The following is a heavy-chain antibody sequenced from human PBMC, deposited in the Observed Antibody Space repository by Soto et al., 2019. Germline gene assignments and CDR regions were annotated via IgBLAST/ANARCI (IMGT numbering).Heavy chain of an antibody. Sequence: GGSLRLSCAASGFTFSSYSMNWVRQAPGKGLEWVSSISSSSSYIYYADSMKGRFTISRDNAKNSLYLQMNSLRAEDTAVYYCARDQASSGYFDYWGQGTLVTVSS. CDR3: ARDQASSGYFDY. J-gene: IGHJ4*02. CDR2: ISSSSSYI. D-gene: IGHD3-22*01. V-gene: IGHV3-21*01. CDR1: GFTFSSYS.